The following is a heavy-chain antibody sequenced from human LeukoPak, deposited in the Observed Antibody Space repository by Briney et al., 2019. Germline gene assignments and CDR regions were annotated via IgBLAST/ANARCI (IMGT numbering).Heavy chain of an antibody. Sequence: GGSLRLSCAASGFTVSSNYMSWVRQAPGKGLEWVSVIYSGGSTYYADSVKGRFTISRDNSKNTLYLQMNSLRAEDTAVYYCARGGRYCSSTSCYGAGDAFDIWGQGTMVTVSS. D-gene: IGHD2-2*01. CDR1: GFTVSSNY. J-gene: IGHJ3*02. CDR3: ARGGRYCSSTSCYGAGDAFDI. V-gene: IGHV3-53*01. CDR2: IYSGGST.